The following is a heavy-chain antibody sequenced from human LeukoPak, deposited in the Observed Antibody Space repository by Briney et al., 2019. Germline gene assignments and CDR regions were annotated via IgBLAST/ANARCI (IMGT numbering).Heavy chain of an antibody. Sequence: GRSLRLSCAASGFTFSSYGMHWVRQAPGKGLEWVAVISYDGSNKYYADSVKGRFTISRDNSKNTLYLQMNSLRAEDTAGYYCAKVPASSRYYFDYWGQGTLVTGSS. V-gene: IGHV3-30*18. D-gene: IGHD2-2*01. CDR1: GFTFSSYG. J-gene: IGHJ4*02. CDR2: ISYDGSNK. CDR3: AKVPASSRYYFDY.